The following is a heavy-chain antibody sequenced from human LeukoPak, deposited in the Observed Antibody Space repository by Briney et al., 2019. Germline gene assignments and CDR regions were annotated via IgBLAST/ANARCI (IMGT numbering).Heavy chain of an antibody. CDR1: GFTFGDYA. Sequence: GGSLRLSCTTSGFTFGDYAVSWFRQAPGKGLEWVAFIRSKAYLGTTEYAASVKGRFTISRDDSKSIAYLQMNSLNTEDAAVYYCARTGVLYSSSSSDYWGQGTLVTVSS. V-gene: IGHV3-49*03. D-gene: IGHD6-6*01. J-gene: IGHJ4*02. CDR2: IRSKAYLGTT. CDR3: ARTGVLYSSSSSDY.